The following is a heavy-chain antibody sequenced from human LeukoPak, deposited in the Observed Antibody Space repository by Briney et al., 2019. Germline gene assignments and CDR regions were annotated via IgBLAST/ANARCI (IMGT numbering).Heavy chain of an antibody. CDR2: ISSSSTYI. J-gene: IGHJ4*02. D-gene: IGHD4-17*01. CDR1: GFTFNTYS. V-gene: IGHV3-21*01. Sequence: GGSLRLSCAASGFTFNTYSMNWVRQAPGKGLEWVSSISSSSTYIYYADSVKGRFTISRDNSKNTLYLQMNSLRAEDTAVYYCARDLHPRTVTEYYFDYWGQGTLVTVSS. CDR3: ARDLHPRTVTEYYFDY.